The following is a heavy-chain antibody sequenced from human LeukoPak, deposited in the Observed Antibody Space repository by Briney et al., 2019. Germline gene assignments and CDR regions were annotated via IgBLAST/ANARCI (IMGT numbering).Heavy chain of an antibody. CDR3: ARERRETTVINYYYYGMDV. V-gene: IGHV1-18*01. J-gene: IGHJ6*02. D-gene: IGHD4-17*01. CDR2: ISAYNGNA. CDR1: GYTFTSYG. Sequence: ASVKVSCKASGYTFTSYGISWVRQAPGQGLEWMGWISAYNGNANYAQKLQGRVTMTTDTSTSTAYMELRSLRSDDTAVYYCARERRETTVINYYYYGMDVWGQGTTVTVSS.